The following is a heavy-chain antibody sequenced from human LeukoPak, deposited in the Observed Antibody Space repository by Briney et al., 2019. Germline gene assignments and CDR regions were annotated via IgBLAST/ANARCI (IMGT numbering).Heavy chain of an antibody. CDR3: ARGVYIAAAQYGY. J-gene: IGHJ4*02. CDR2: IYYNGYA. D-gene: IGHD6-13*01. V-gene: IGHV4-59*08. Sequence: SETLSLTCTVSGDSISPYYWTWIRQPPGKGLEWIGYIYYNGYANYNPSLKSRLTISVDTSKNQFSLNLSSVTAADTAVYYCARGVYIAAAQYGYWGQGTLVTVSS. CDR1: GDSISPYY.